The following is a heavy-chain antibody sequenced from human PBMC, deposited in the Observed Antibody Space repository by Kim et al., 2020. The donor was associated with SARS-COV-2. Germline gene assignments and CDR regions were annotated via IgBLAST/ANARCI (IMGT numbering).Heavy chain of an antibody. Sequence: SETLSLTCAVYGGSFSGYYWSWIRQPPGKGLEWIGEINHSGSTNYNPSLKSRVTISVDTSKNQFSLKLSSVTAADTAVYYCARAPGGVRYFDYWGQGTLVTVSS. CDR3: ARAPGGVRYFDY. D-gene: IGHD3-16*01. J-gene: IGHJ4*02. V-gene: IGHV4-34*01. CDR2: INHSGST. CDR1: GGSFSGYY.